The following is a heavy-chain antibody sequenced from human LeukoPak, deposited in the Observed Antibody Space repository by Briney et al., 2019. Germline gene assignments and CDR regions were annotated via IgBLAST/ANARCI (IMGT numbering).Heavy chain of an antibody. J-gene: IGHJ6*02. CDR2: INPNSGGT. Sequence: ASVKVSCKASGYTFTGYYMHRVRQAPGQGLEWMGWINPNSGGTNYAQKFQGRVTMTRDTSISTAYMELSRLRSDDTAVYYCARDLSWTLTGYLGYYGMDVWGQGTTVTVSS. CDR1: GYTFTGYY. D-gene: IGHD3-9*01. CDR3: ARDLSWTLTGYLGYYGMDV. V-gene: IGHV1-2*02.